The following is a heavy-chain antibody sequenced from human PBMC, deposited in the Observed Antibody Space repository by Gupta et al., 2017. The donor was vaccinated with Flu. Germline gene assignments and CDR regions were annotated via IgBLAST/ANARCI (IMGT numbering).Heavy chain of an antibody. J-gene: IGHJ6*02. V-gene: IGHV3-33*01. CDR1: GFTFSSYG. D-gene: IGHD5-18*01. CDR3: ARGGDRDTAPHTKTDYYYGMDV. CDR2: IWYDGSNK. Sequence: QVQLVESGGGVVQPGRSLRLSCAASGFTFSSYGMHWVRQAPGKGLEWVAVIWYDGSNKYYADSVKGRFTISRDNSKNTLYLQMNSLRAEDTAVYYCARGGDRDTAPHTKTDYYYGMDVWGQGTTVTVSS.